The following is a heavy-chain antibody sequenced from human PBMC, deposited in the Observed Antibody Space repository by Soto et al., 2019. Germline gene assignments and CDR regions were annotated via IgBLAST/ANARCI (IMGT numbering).Heavy chain of an antibody. CDR2: ISGSGGST. Sequence: GGSLRLSCAASGFTFSSYAMSWVRQAPGKGLEWVSAISGSGGSTYYADSVKGRFTISRDNSKNTLYLQMNSLRAEDTAVYYCAKVGYDFWSGYGGMDVWGQGTTVTVSS. CDR1: GFTFSSYA. CDR3: AKVGYDFWSGYGGMDV. J-gene: IGHJ6*02. D-gene: IGHD3-3*01. V-gene: IGHV3-23*01.